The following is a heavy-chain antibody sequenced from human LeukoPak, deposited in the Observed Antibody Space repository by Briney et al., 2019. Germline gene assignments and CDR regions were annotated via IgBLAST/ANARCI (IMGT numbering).Heavy chain of an antibody. J-gene: IGHJ4*02. CDR1: GGSISSGSYY. D-gene: IGHD3-3*01. V-gene: IGHV4-61*02. Sequence: PSETLSLTCTVSGGSISSGSYYWSWIRQPAGKGLEWIGRIYTSGSTNYNPSLKSRVTISVDTSKNQFSLKLSSVTAADKAVYYWAWGGMEWLSLYYFDYWGQGTLVTVSS. CDR2: IYTSGST. CDR3: AWGGMEWLSLYYFDY.